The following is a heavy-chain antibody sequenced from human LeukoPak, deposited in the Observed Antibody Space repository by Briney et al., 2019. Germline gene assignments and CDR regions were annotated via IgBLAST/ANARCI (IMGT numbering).Heavy chain of an antibody. CDR3: AHGSMYQLDY. J-gene: IGHJ4*02. D-gene: IGHD2-2*01. Sequence: GGSLRLSCAASGFTFDDYGMSWVRQAPGKGLEWVSGINWNGGNTGYADSVKGRFTISRDNAKNSLYLQMNSLRAEDTAVYYCAHGSMYQLDYWGQGTLVTVSS. V-gene: IGHV3-20*04. CDR1: GFTFDDYG. CDR2: INWNGGNT.